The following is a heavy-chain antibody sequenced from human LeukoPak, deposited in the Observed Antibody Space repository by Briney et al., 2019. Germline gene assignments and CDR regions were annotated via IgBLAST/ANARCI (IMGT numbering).Heavy chain of an antibody. V-gene: IGHV3-30*03. D-gene: IGHD3-22*01. CDR3: AGYYDSSGYLVSSYFDY. CDR2: ISYDGSNK. J-gene: IGHJ4*02. CDR1: GFTFSSYG. Sequence: PGGSLRLSCAASGFTFSSYGMHWVRQAPGKGPEWVAVISYDGSNKYYADSVKGRFTISRDNSKNTLYLQMNSLRAEDTAVYYCAGYYDSSGYLVSSYFDYWGQGTLVTVSS.